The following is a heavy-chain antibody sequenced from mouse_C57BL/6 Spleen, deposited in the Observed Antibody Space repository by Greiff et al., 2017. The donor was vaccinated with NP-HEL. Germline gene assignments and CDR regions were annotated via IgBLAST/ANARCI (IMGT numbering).Heavy chain of an antibody. Sequence: EVQLVESGGGLVKPGFTFSSYAMSWVRQTPEKRLEWVATISDGGSYTYYPDNVKGRFTISRDNAKNNLYLQMSHLKSEDTAMYYCARGELAWFAYWGQGTLVTVSA. CDR3: ARGELAWFAY. J-gene: IGHJ3*01. CDR2: ISDGGSYT. V-gene: IGHV5-4*01. CDR1: FTFSSYA. D-gene: IGHD4-1*01.